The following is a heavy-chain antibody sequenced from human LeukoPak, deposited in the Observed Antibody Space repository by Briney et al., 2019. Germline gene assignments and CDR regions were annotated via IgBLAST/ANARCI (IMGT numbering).Heavy chain of an antibody. CDR1: GVTFTDYS. Sequence: GESLRLSCAASGVTFTDYSMTWGRQAPGKGLEWVSSISTVSTYKFYSDSVQGRFTISRDNAKNILYLQMSSLSAEDTAVYYCASDGSGFYLYYSMDVWGRGTPVTVSS. D-gene: IGHD3-3*01. CDR2: ISTVSTYK. V-gene: IGHV3-21*01. CDR3: ASDGSGFYLYYSMDV. J-gene: IGHJ6*03.